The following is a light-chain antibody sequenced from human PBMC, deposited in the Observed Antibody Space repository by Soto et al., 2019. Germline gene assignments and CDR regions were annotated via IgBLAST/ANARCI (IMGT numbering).Light chain of an antibody. J-gene: IGKJ5*01. CDR2: DAS. CDR3: QQRSNWPIT. CDR1: QSVSSY. V-gene: IGKV3-11*01. Sequence: EIVLTQSPDTLSLSPGERATLSCRASQSVSSYLAWYQQKPGQAPRLLIYDASNRATGIPGRFSGSGSGTDFTLTINSLEPEDFAVYYCQQRSNWPITFGQGTRLEMK.